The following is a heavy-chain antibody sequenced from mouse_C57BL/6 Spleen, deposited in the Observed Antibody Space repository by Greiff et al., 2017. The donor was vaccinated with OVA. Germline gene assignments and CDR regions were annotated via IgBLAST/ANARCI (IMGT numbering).Heavy chain of an antibody. D-gene: IGHD3-2*02. CDR1: GYTFTSYW. J-gene: IGHJ3*01. CDR2: IDPSDSYT. CDR3: ARGNSSGYVSGTWFAY. V-gene: IGHV1-69*01. Sequence: VQLQQPGAELVMPGASVKLSCKASGYTFTSYWMHWVKQRPGQGLEWIGEIDPSDSYTNYNQKFKGKSTLTVDKSSSTAYMQLSSLTSEDSAVYYCARGNSSGYVSGTWFAYWGQGTLVTVSA.